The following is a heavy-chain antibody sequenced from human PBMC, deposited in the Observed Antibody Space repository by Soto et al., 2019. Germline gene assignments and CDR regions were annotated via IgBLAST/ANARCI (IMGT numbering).Heavy chain of an antibody. CDR1: GFTFDNYA. CDR3: FMGNLFDH. Sequence: EVQLLEWGGGLVQPGGSLRLSCAASGFTFDNYAMSWVRQAPGTGLDWVSTISNSGGTIYYADSVRGRFTISRDNSKNTVYVQMNNLRAEDTAVYYCFMGNLFDHWGLGTLVTVSS. CDR2: ISNSGGTI. J-gene: IGHJ4*02. V-gene: IGHV3-23*01. D-gene: IGHD1-26*01.